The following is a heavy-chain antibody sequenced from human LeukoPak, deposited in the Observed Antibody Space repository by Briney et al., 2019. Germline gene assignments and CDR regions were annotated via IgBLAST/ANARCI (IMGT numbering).Heavy chain of an antibody. CDR1: GGSISSSSYY. D-gene: IGHD3-3*01. V-gene: IGHV4-39*07. Sequence: PSETLSLTCTVSGGSISSSSYYWGWIRQPPGKGLEWIGSIYYSGSTYYNPSLKSRVTISVDTSKNQFSLKLSSVTAADTAVYYCARNGDPSSYDFWSGYYKHDAFDIWGQGTMVTVSS. J-gene: IGHJ3*02. CDR2: IYYSGST. CDR3: ARNGDPSSYDFWSGYYKHDAFDI.